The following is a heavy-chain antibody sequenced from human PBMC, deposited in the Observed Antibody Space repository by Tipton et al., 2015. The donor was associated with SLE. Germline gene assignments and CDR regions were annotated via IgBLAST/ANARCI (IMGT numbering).Heavy chain of an antibody. CDR3: ARQRGYYDGTPFPPWNFDL. CDR1: GDSLSGQY. CDR2: IHYAGGT. J-gene: IGHJ2*01. D-gene: IGHD3-16*01. Sequence: TLSLTCSVYGDSLSGQYWGWIRQSPAQGLEWIGTIHYAGGTYYNPSLRSRLTISVDTSENHFSLNLNSVTAADTAVYFCARQRGYYDGTPFPPWNFDLWGRGTQVTVSS. V-gene: IGHV4-39*07.